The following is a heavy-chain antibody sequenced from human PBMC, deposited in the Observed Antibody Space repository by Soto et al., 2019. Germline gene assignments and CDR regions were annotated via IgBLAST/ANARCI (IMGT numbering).Heavy chain of an antibody. D-gene: IGHD3-9*01. CDR3: ARLPTGYPNWFDP. V-gene: IGHV4-39*01. CDR1: GASISTNHHN. CDR2: IHYRGDT. Sequence: QVQLQGSGPGLVRPSETLSLTCTVSGASISTNHHNWAWVRQPPGKGLAWMGNIHYRGDTYFNPFLGHRLSMSIDTSKNQFSLILPSVTAADTAVDYCARLPTGYPNWFDPWGQGTLVTVSS. J-gene: IGHJ5*02.